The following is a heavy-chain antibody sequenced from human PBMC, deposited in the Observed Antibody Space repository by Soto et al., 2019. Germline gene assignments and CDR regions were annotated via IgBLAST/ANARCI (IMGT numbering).Heavy chain of an antibody. J-gene: IGHJ4*02. CDR3: AKDPQQLIVYFDY. D-gene: IGHD6-13*01. CDR1: GYTFTSYG. CDR2: ISPNFGKA. Sequence: SVKVSCKASGYTFTSYGISWVRQAPGQGLEWMGGISPNFGKANYAQKFQGRVTITADESTSTAYMELSSLRSVDTAVYYCAKDPQQLIVYFDYWGQGTQVTVSS. V-gene: IGHV1-69*13.